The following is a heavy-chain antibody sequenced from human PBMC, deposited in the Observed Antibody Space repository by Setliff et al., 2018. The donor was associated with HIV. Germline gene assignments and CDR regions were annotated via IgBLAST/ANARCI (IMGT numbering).Heavy chain of an antibody. CDR2: ISDTGDYI. J-gene: IGHJ4*02. CDR3: AKDPPGFSHLLDY. D-gene: IGHD3-10*01. V-gene: IGHV3-23*01. CDR1: AFTFNKYA. Sequence: PGGSLRLSCTASAFTFNKYAMAWVRQAPGKGLEWVSAISDTGDYIYYADSVKGRFTISRDNSADTVYLQMTGLRVEDTAVYFCAKDPPGFSHLLDYWGQGAVVTVSS.